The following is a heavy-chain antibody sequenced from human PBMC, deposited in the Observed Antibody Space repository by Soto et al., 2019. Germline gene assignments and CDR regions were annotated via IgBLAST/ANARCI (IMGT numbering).Heavy chain of an antibody. CDR3: ARDWDGYCSSTSCYWGMDV. Sequence: ASVKVSCKASGYTFTSYGISWVRQAPGQGLEWMGWISAYNGNTNYAQKLQGKVTMTTDTSTSTAYMELRSLRSDDTAVYYCARDWDGYCSSTSCYWGMDVWGQGTTVTVSS. CDR1: GYTFTSYG. J-gene: IGHJ6*02. V-gene: IGHV1-18*04. D-gene: IGHD2-2*01. CDR2: ISAYNGNT.